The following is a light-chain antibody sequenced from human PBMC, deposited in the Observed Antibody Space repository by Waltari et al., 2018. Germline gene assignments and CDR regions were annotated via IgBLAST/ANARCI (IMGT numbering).Light chain of an antibody. Sequence: QSALTQPASVSGSPGQSITISCPGTSNDIGFYNYVSWYQQHPGKPPKLMVYEVGHRPSVMSNRFSGSKSGNTASLTISGLQADDEADYFCSSYTRSNTLMFGGGTKLTVL. CDR1: SNDIGFYNY. V-gene: IGLV2-14*01. CDR3: SSYTRSNTLM. CDR2: EVG. J-gene: IGLJ3*02.